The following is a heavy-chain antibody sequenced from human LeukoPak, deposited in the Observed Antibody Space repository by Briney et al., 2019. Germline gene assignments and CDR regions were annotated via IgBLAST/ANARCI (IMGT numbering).Heavy chain of an antibody. CDR2: INSSSDYI. CDR1: GFTFSDYG. CDR3: ARSRSVSNYKGMDV. V-gene: IGHV3-21*01. J-gene: IGHJ6*02. D-gene: IGHD5/OR15-5a*01. Sequence: PGGSLRLSCPASGFTFSDYGMSWVRQAPGKELEWVSSINSSSDYIYYADSVKGRFTISRDNARNSLYLQMNSLRAEDTAVYYCARSRSVSNYKGMDVWGQGTTVTVSS.